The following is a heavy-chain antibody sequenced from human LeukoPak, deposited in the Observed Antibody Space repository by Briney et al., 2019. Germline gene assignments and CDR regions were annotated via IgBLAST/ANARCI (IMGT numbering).Heavy chain of an antibody. Sequence: GGSLRLSCAASGFTFSSYSMNWVRQAPGKGLEWVSSISSSSSYIYYADSVKGRFTISRDNAKNSLYLQMYSLRAEDTAVYYCARVEGIAAAGSPFDPWGQGTLVTVSS. CDR2: ISSSSSYI. V-gene: IGHV3-21*01. J-gene: IGHJ5*02. CDR1: GFTFSSYS. D-gene: IGHD6-13*01. CDR3: ARVEGIAAAGSPFDP.